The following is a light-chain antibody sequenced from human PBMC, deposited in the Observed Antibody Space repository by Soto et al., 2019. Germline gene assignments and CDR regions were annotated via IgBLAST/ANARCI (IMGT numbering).Light chain of an antibody. Sequence: SYELTQPPSVSVAPGKTAAMTWGGINLGGKSVHWYQQKPGQAPVLVIRFDSDRPSGIPERFSGSNSGNTATLTISRVEAGDEADYYCQVWDSSSDPRGVFGGGTKLTVL. CDR2: FDS. CDR3: QVWDSSSDPRGV. J-gene: IGLJ3*02. CDR1: NLGGKS. V-gene: IGLV3-21*04.